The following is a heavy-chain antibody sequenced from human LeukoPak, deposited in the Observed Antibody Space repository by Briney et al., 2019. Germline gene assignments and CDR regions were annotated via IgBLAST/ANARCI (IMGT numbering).Heavy chain of an antibody. Sequence: PSETLSLTCTVSGGSISSSSYYWGWIRQPPGKGLEWIGSIYYSGSTYYNPSLKSRATISVDTSKNQFSLKLSSVTAADTAVYYCARREPDDYVWGSYRYPAAFDIWGQGTMVTVSS. CDR1: GGSISSSSYY. J-gene: IGHJ3*02. V-gene: IGHV4-39*01. D-gene: IGHD3-16*02. CDR3: ARREPDDYVWGSYRYPAAFDI. CDR2: IYYSGST.